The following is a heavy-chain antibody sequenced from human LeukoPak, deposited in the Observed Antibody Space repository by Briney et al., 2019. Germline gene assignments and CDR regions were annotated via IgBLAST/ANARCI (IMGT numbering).Heavy chain of an antibody. CDR3: TRDGQRTGENMDY. J-gene: IGHJ4*02. Sequence: GGSLRLSCAASGFTFSTYLMHWVRQAPGKGLEWVAVISYDGRNKYYADSVKGRLTISRDISKNTLYLQMNSLRFEDTAVYYCTRDGQRTGENMDYWGRGTLVTVSS. CDR1: GFTFSTYL. CDR2: ISYDGRNK. V-gene: IGHV3-30*04. D-gene: IGHD6-25*01.